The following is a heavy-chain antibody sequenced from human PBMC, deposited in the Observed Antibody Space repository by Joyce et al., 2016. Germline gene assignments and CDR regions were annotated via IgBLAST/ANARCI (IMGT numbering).Heavy chain of an antibody. D-gene: IGHD1-26*01. CDR2: LYSGGST. CDR3: AREWGGSYGMDV. V-gene: IGHV3-53*01. CDR1: GFTVSSKY. J-gene: IGHJ6*02. Sequence: IQPGGSLRLSCAASGFTVSSKYMSWVRQAPGGGLEWVSVLYSGGSTYYADSVKGRFTTSRDNSKNTLYLQMNSLRAEDTAVYYCAREWGGSYGMDVWGQGTTVTVSS.